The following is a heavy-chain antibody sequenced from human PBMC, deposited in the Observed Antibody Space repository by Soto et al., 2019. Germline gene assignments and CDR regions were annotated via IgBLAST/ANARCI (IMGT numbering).Heavy chain of an antibody. CDR1: GFIFSDYA. Sequence: DVQLLESGGGLVQPGGSLRLSCAASGFIFSDYAMTWVRQAPGKGLEWFSGIGGGGSDTYYVDSVKGRFTISRDNSKNALYLQMNSLRAEDTALYYCAKDAVPFNGQWDWFDSWGQGTLVTVSA. J-gene: IGHJ5*01. D-gene: IGHD6-19*01. CDR2: IGGGGSDT. V-gene: IGHV3-23*01. CDR3: AKDAVPFNGQWDWFDS.